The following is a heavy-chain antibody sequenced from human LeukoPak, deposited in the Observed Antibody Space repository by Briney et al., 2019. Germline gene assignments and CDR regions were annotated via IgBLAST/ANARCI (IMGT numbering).Heavy chain of an antibody. J-gene: IGHJ4*02. D-gene: IGHD6-19*01. Sequence: PSETLSLTCTVSGGSISNYCWSWIRQPPGKGLEWIGYIYDSGNTNYDPSLKSRVTISVDTSKNQFSLNLRSVTAADTAVYYCARRGRSSAWFYHFDSWGQGTLVTVSS. CDR1: GGSISNYC. CDR3: ARRGRSSAWFYHFDS. CDR2: IYDSGNT. V-gene: IGHV4-59*08.